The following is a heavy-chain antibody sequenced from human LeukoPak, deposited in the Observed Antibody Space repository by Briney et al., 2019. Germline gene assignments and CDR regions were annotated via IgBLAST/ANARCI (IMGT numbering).Heavy chain of an antibody. CDR3: ARIYSGYDYYYYDGMDV. V-gene: IGHV1-18*01. Sequence: ASVKVSCKASGYTFTSYGISWVRQAPGQGLEWMGWISAYNGNTNYAQKLQGRVTMTTDTSTSTAYMELRSLRSDDTAVYYCARIYSGYDYYYYDGMDVWGQGTTVTVSS. CDR2: ISAYNGNT. D-gene: IGHD5-12*01. J-gene: IGHJ6*02. CDR1: GYTFTSYG.